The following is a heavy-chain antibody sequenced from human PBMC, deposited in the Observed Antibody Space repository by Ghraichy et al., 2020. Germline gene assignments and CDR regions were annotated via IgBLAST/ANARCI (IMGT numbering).Heavy chain of an antibody. CDR1: GFTFGSYS. CDR2: ITSSSRTK. D-gene: IGHD4-23*01. CDR3: ARGSTVVRFFYYDGMDV. V-gene: IGHV3-48*02. J-gene: IGHJ6*02. Sequence: GESLNISCVGSGFTFGSYSMNWVRQSPGKGLEWVSYITSSSRTKSYADSVKGRFTISRDNAQNSLYLQMNSLRDEDTAVYYCARGSTVVRFFYYDGMDVWGQGTSVTVSS.